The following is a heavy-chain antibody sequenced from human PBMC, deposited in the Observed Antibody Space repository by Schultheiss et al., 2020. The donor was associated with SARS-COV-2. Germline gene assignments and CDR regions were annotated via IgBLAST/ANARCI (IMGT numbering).Heavy chain of an antibody. CDR3: TRERGAVDGFLRY. CDR1: GFTFSNYA. D-gene: IGHD5-24*01. CDR2: ISGSGGST. V-gene: IGHV3-23*01. J-gene: IGHJ4*02. Sequence: GGSLRLSCAASGFTFSNYAMSWVRQAPGKGLEWVSGISGSGGSTDYADSVKGRFTISRDNAKNTLYLEMNGLRVEDTAVYYCTRERGAVDGFLRYWGQGILVTVSS.